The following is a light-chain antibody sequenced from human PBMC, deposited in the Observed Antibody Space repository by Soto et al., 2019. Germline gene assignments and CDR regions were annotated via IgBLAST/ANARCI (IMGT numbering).Light chain of an antibody. CDR2: GIS. V-gene: IGKV3-20*01. Sequence: EILLTQSPGTLSLSPGERATLSCRASQSVSSSYLAWYQQKPGQAPRLLIYGISHRATGISDRFSGSGSGTDFTLTINRLEPEDYAVYFCQQYGSSPFTFGPGTRVDVK. CDR3: QQYGSSPFT. J-gene: IGKJ3*01. CDR1: QSVSSSY.